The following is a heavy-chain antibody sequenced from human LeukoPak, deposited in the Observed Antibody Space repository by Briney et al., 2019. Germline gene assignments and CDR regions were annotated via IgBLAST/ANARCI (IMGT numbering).Heavy chain of an antibody. Sequence: PSETLSLTCTVSGGSVSSGSYYWSWIRQPPGKGLEWIGYIHYSGSTNYNPSLKSRVSISVDTSKNQFSLKLTSVTAADTAVYYCARRVENYFDSSGYFDYWGQGTLVTVSS. CDR3: ARRVENYFDSSGYFDY. V-gene: IGHV4-61*01. J-gene: IGHJ4*02. D-gene: IGHD3-22*01. CDR2: IHYSGST. CDR1: GGSVSSGSYY.